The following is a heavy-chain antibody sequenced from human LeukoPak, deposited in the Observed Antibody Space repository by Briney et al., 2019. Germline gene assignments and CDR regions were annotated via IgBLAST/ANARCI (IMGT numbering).Heavy chain of an antibody. CDR1: GGSISSSSYY. D-gene: IGHD2-15*01. CDR3: AKVGRIRGFGY. CDR2: IYYSGST. J-gene: IGHJ4*02. V-gene: IGHV4-39*01. Sequence: SETLSLTCTVSGGSISSSSYYWGWIRQPPGKGLGWIGSIYYSGSTYYHPSLKSRVTISVDTSKNQFFLKLSSVTAADTAVYYCAKVGRIRGFGYWGQRTLVTVSS.